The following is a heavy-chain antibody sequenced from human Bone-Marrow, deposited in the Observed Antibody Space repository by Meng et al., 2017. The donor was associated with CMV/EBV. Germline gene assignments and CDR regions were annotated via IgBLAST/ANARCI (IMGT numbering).Heavy chain of an antibody. D-gene: IGHD2-2*01. V-gene: IGHV1-18*01. CDR1: GYSFTSYG. CDR2: ISVYNGNT. Sequence: ASVKVSCKASGYSFTSYGISWVRQAPGQGLEWMGWISVYNGNTNYAQKLQGRVTMTTDTSTSTAYMELRSLRSDDTAVYYCARDMRGSSTRWIIVYFDYWGQGTRVTGSS. CDR3: ARDMRGSSTRWIIVYFDY. J-gene: IGHJ4*02.